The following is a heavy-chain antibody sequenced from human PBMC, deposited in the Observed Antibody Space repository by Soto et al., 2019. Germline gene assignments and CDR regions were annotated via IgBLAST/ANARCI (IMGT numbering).Heavy chain of an antibody. Sequence: PSDTLSLTCAVYGGSLSGYYWSWIRQPPGKGLEWIGEINHSGTTNYNPSLKSRVTISVDTSKNQFSLKLNSVTAADTAVYYCARTNWFDPWGQGTLVTVSS. CDR2: INHSGTT. CDR3: ARTNWFDP. V-gene: IGHV4-34*01. CDR1: GGSLSGYY. J-gene: IGHJ5*02.